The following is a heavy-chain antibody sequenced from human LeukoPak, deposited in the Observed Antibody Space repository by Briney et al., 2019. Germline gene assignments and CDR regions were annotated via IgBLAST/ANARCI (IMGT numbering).Heavy chain of an antibody. J-gene: IGHJ4*02. V-gene: IGHV3-7*01. CDR2: IKEDGSER. CDR3: AGDSSSWYNSDHYYFDY. Sequence: PGGSLRLSCAASGFTFSSYWMSWVRLAPGKGLEWVANIKEDGSERNYVDSVKGRFTISRDNAKNSLYLQMNSLRAEDTAVYYCAGDSSSWYNSDHYYFDYWGQGTLVTVSS. CDR1: GFTFSSYW. D-gene: IGHD6-13*01.